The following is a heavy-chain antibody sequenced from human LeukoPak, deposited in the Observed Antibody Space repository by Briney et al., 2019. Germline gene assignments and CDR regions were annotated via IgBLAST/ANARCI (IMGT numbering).Heavy chain of an antibody. CDR2: IYYSGST. CDR3: ARQSASYNWFDP. V-gene: IGHV4-59*01. J-gene: IGHJ5*02. Sequence: PSETLSLTCTVSGGSISSYYWSWLRQPPGKGLEWIGYIYYSGSTNYNPSLKSRVTISVDTSKNQFSLKLTSVTAADTAVYYCARQSASYNWFDPWGQGTLVTVSS. CDR1: GGSISSYY.